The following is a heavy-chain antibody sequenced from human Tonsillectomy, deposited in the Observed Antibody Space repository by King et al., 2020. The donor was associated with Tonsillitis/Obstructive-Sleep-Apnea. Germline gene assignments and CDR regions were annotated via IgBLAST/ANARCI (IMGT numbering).Heavy chain of an antibody. J-gene: IGHJ5*02. CDR3: GGDARFQGHDFWSGYYPRDP. D-gene: IGHD3-3*01. CDR2: ISYVGSNK. CDR1: GFTFSSYA. Sequence: VQLVESGGGVVQPGRSLRLSCAASGFTFSSYAMHWVRPAPGKGLEWVAVISYVGSNKYYADSVKGRFTISRDNSKNTRYLQMNTLRAQDTAVYYCGGDARFQGHDFWSGYYPRDPWGQGTLVTVSS. V-gene: IGHV3-30*01.